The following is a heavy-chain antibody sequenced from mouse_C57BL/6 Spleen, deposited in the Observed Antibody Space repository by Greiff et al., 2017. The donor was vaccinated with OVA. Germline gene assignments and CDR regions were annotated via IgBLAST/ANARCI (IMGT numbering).Heavy chain of an antibody. CDR3: ARVTGTYYAMDY. D-gene: IGHD4-1*01. Sequence: EVKLVESGGGLVKPGGSLKLSCAASGFTFSSYAMSWVRQTPEKRLEWVATSSDGGSYTFYPDNVKGRFTISRDNAKNNLYLQMSHLKSEDTAMYYCARVTGTYYAMDYWGQGTSVTVSS. J-gene: IGHJ4*01. V-gene: IGHV5-4*03. CDR2: SSDGGSYT. CDR1: GFTFSSYA.